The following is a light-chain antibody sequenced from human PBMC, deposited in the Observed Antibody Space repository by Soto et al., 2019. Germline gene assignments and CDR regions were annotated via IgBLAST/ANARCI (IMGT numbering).Light chain of an antibody. CDR1: SSDVGGHNY. Sequence: QSALTQSSSASGSPGQSVTISCTGTSSDVGGHNYVSWYQHHPGKAPKLIIYEVSERPSGVPDRFSGSKSANTASLTVSGLQAEDEAFYYCSSTAGNNNLVFGGGTKLTVL. V-gene: IGLV2-8*01. CDR2: EVS. CDR3: SSTAGNNNLV. J-gene: IGLJ3*02.